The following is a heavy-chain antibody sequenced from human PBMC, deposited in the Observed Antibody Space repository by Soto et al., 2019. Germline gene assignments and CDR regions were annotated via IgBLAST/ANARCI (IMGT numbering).Heavy chain of an antibody. CDR1: GDTLSNFD. D-gene: IGHD2-21*01. CDR3: APMPRRLLHWFDP. J-gene: IGHJ5*02. V-gene: IGHV1-8*01. CDR2: MYPNNGQT. Sequence: QVQLVQSGAEVKRPGASVKVSCKASGDTLSNFDLNWVRQATGQGLEWMGWMYPNNGQTAYARTFQGRVTMTWNTSISTAYMELSSLTSADTAVYYCAPMPRRLLHWFDPWGQGTLVTVSS.